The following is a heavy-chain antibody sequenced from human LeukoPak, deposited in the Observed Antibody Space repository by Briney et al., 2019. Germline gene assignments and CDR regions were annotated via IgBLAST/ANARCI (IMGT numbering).Heavy chain of an antibody. CDR2: IYTSGST. J-gene: IGHJ4*02. CDR3: AGDTENFDY. D-gene: IGHD4-11*01. CDR1: GGSISSGSYY. V-gene: IGHV4-61*02. Sequence: SETLSLTCTASGGSISSGSYYWSWIRQPAGKGLEWIGRIYTSGSTNYNPSLKSRVTISVDTSKNQFSLKLSSVTAADTAVYYCAGDTENFDYWGQGTLVTVSS.